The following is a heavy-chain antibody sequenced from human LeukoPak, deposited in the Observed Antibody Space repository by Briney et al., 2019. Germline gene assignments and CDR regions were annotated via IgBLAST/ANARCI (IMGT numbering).Heavy chain of an antibody. V-gene: IGHV3-48*01. Sequence: GRFTISRDNANNSLYPQMNSLRAEDTAVYYCARGTYYYSGMDVWGQGTTVTVSS. J-gene: IGHJ6*02. CDR3: ARGTYYYSGMDV.